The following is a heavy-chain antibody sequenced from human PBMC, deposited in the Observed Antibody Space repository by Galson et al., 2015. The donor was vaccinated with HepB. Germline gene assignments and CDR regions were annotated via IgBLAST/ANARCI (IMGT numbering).Heavy chain of an antibody. CDR1: GGTFSSYA. D-gene: IGHD6-19*01. J-gene: IGHJ6*02. V-gene: IGHV1-69*13. Sequence: SVKVSCKAYGGTFSSYAISWVRQAPGQGLEWMGGIIPIFGTANYAQKFQGRVTITADESTSTAYMELSSLRSEDTAVYYCARGTSGAVAGRRYYYYYGMDVWGQGTTVTVSS. CDR3: ARGTSGAVAGRRYYYYYGMDV. CDR2: IIPIFGTA.